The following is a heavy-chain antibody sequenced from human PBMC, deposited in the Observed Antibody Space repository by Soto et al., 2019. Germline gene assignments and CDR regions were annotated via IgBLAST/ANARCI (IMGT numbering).Heavy chain of an antibody. V-gene: IGHV1-69*01. CDR2: IIPIFGTA. CDR3: ARHPPPKVGWHYFDY. J-gene: IGHJ4*02. D-gene: IGHD6-19*01. CDR1: GGTFSSYA. Sequence: QVQLVQSGAEVKKPGSSVKVSCKASGGTFSSYAISWVRQAPGQGLEWMGGIIPIFGTANYAQKFQGRVTITADESTSTAYLELSSLRSEDTAVYYCARHPPPKVGWHYFDYWGQGTLVTVSS.